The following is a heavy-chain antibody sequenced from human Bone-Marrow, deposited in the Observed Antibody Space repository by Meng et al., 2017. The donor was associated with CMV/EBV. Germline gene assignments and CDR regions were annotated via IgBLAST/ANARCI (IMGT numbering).Heavy chain of an antibody. CDR2: ISSSSSYI. D-gene: IGHD1-26*01. J-gene: IGHJ4*02. V-gene: IGHV3-21*01. CDR3: ASGSQGSIFDY. Sequence: GESLKISCAASGFTFSSYSMNWVRQAPGKGLEWVSSISSSSSYIYYADSVKGRFTISRDNAKNSLYLQMNSLRAEDTAVYYCASGSQGSIFDYWDQGTLVTVSS. CDR1: GFTFSSYS.